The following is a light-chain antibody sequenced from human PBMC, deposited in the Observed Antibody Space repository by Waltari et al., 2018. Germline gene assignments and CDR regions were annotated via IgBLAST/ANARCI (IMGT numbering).Light chain of an antibody. CDR3: NSFTSGNTWV. CDR1: SSDVGSYNR. J-gene: IGLJ3*02. CDR2: EVP. Sequence: QSALTQPPSVSGSPGQSVTISCTGASSDVGSYNRVSWYQQPPGTVPKLLIYEVPNRPPGVPGRFSGSKAGNTASLTIYGLQAEDEGDYYCNSFTSGNTWVFGGGTKLTVL. V-gene: IGLV2-18*02.